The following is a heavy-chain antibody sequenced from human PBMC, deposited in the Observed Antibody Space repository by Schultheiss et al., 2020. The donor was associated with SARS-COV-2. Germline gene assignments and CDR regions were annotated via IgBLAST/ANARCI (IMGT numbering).Heavy chain of an antibody. CDR2: IYYSGST. V-gene: IGHV4-39*01. J-gene: IGHJ4*02. D-gene: IGHD6-6*01. Sequence: GSLRLSCTVSGGSISSSSYYWGWIRQPPGKGLEWIGSIYYSGSTYYNPSLKSRVTISVDTSKNQFSLKLSSVTAADTAVYYCARRGEYSSSAYFDYWGQGTLVTVSS. CDR3: ARRGEYSSSAYFDY. CDR1: GGSISSSSYY.